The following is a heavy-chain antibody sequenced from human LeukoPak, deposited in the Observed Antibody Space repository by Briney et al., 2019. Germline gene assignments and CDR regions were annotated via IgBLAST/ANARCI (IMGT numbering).Heavy chain of an antibody. Sequence: PGRSLRLSCAASGFTFSNYGIHWVRQAPGKGLEWVAVTSYYGSKIHYIDAVRGRFTISRDNSKNTVYLQMNSLRDEDTAVYYCAKAEREGGSPFGFDIWGQGTMVTVSS. CDR3: AKAEREGGSPFGFDI. J-gene: IGHJ3*02. D-gene: IGHD1-26*01. CDR1: GFTFSNYG. CDR2: TSYYGSKI. V-gene: IGHV3-30*18.